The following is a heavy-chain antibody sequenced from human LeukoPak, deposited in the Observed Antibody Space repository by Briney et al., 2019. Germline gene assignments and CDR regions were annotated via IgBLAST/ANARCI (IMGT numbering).Heavy chain of an antibody. V-gene: IGHV3-23*01. CDR3: ATLPASGGSRES. J-gene: IGHJ4*02. CDR2: ISGSGGST. CDR1: GFTFSSYA. Sequence: GGSLRLSCAASGFTFSSYAMRWVRQAPGKGLEWVSAISGSGGSTYYADSVKGRFTISRDNSKNTLYLQMNSLRAEDTAVYYCATLPASGGSRESRGQGTLVTVSS. D-gene: IGHD2-15*01.